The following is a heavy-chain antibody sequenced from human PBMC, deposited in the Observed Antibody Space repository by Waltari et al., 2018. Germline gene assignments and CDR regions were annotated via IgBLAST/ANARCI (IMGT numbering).Heavy chain of an antibody. V-gene: IGHV1-24*01. D-gene: IGHD2-15*01. CDR2: LDREDGET. Sequence: QVQVEQSGSEVKRPGASVRVSCTVPGYTLAGLSIDWVRQVPAKGLQWMGRLDREDGETTYAQYFQGRITVTEDTSTNTAYMGLRTLVSDDTAVYFCHLTGRNIVLAGGSPSFYSYMDVWGRGTTVTVS. CDR1: GYTLAGLS. CDR3: HLTGRNIVLAGGSPSFYSYMDV. J-gene: IGHJ6*03.